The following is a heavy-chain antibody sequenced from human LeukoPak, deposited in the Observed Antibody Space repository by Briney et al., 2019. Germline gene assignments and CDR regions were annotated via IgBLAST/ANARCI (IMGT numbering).Heavy chain of an antibody. D-gene: IGHD4-11*01. CDR3: ARLPTVTTYYYGMDV. J-gene: IGHJ6*02. V-gene: IGHV5-51*01. CDR1: GYSFTSYW. CDR2: IYPGDSDT. Sequence: GESLKISCKGSGYSFTSYWIGWVRQMPGKGLEWMGIIYPGDSDTRYSPSFQGQVTISADNSISTAYLQWSSLKASDTAMYYCARLPTVTTYYYGMDVWGQGTTVTVSS.